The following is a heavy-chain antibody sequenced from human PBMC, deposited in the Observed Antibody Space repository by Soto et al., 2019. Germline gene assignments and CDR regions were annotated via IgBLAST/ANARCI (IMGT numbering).Heavy chain of an antibody. CDR2: ISDRGDTT. Sequence: EVQLLESGGGLVQPGGSLRLSCAASGFTIRSNAMYWVRQAPGKGLEWVSAISDRGDTTHYADSVKGRFTISRDTSKNTLYLQLNTLRADDTAVYYCAKDKPGTTSFDCWGQGTLVTVSS. V-gene: IGHV3-23*01. CDR1: GFTIRSNA. D-gene: IGHD1-1*01. J-gene: IGHJ4*02. CDR3: AKDKPGTTSFDC.